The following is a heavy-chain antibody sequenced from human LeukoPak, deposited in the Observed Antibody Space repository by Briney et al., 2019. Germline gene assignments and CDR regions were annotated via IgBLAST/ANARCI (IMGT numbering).Heavy chain of an antibody. D-gene: IGHD6-13*01. CDR3: ARNTGTLSVD. CDR2: ISSSSSYI. Sequence: GGSLRHSCAASGFTFSTNHMNWLRQAPGKGLEWVSSISSSSSYIYYAGSVKGRFTNTRDNAKYSLYLQMNSVRAEDTAWYYCARNTGTLSVDWGKGTLVNVSS. J-gene: IGHJ4*02. CDR1: GFTFSTNH. V-gene: IGHV3-21*01.